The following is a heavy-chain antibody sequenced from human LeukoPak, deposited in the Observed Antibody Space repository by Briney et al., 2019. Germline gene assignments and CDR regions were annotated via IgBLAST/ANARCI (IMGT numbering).Heavy chain of an antibody. D-gene: IGHD3-22*01. CDR1: GFTVSSNY. V-gene: IGHV3-66*01. Sequence: GGSLRLSCAASGFTVSSNYMSWVRQAPGKGLEWVSVIYSGGSTYYADSVKGRFNISRDNSKNTLYLQMNSLRAENTAVYYCARVGSGYYYGVFDYWGQGTLVTVSS. CDR2: IYSGGST. J-gene: IGHJ4*02. CDR3: ARVGSGYYYGVFDY.